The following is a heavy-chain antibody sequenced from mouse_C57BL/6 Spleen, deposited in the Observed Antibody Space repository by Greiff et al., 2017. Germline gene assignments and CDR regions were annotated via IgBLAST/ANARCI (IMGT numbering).Heavy chain of an antibody. Sequence: EVQLQESGPGLVKPSQSLSLPCSVTGYSITSGYYWNWIRPFPGNHLDWLGYISYDGSNNYNPSLQNRIPFTRDTPKHQFFLKLNSVTTEDTATYYCAYCPYARDYWGQGTSVTVSS. CDR1: GYSITSGYY. CDR3: AYCPYARDY. J-gene: IGHJ4*01. CDR2: ISYDGSN. D-gene: IGHD2-1*01. V-gene: IGHV3-6*01.